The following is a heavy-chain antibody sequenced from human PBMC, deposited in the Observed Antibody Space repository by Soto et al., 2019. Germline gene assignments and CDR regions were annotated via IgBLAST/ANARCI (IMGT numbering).Heavy chain of an antibody. D-gene: IGHD3-3*01. Sequence: SGGSLRLSCAASGFTFSSYSMNWVRQAPGKGLEWVSYISSSSSTIYYADSVKGRFTISRDNAKNSLYLQMNSLRAEDTAVYYCARGRSHYDFWSGYYTEEDYYYYMDVWGKGTTVTVSS. CDR1: GFTFSSYS. CDR3: ARGRSHYDFWSGYYTEEDYYYYMDV. J-gene: IGHJ6*03. CDR2: ISSSSSTI. V-gene: IGHV3-48*01.